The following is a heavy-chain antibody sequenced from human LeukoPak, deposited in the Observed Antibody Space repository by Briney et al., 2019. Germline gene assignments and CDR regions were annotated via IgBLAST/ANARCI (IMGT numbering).Heavy chain of an antibody. Sequence: GGSLRLSCAASGFTVSSNYMSWVRQAPGKGLEWVSSITSSGYIYYADSVKGRFTMSRDNAKNSLDLQMNSLRAEDTAVYYCASKLAGYWGQGTLVTVSS. V-gene: IGHV3-69-1*01. D-gene: IGHD4-23*01. CDR3: ASKLAGY. CDR1: GFTVSSNY. J-gene: IGHJ4*02. CDR2: ITSSGYI.